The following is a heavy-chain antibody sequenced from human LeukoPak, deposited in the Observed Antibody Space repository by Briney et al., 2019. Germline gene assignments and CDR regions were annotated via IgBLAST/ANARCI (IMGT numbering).Heavy chain of an antibody. Sequence: GGSLRLSCAASGFTFSSYAMSWVRQAPGKGLEWVSAISGSGGGTYYADSVKGRFTISRDNSKNTLYLQMNSLRAEDTAVYYCAKHAVVTPASDADYWGQGTLVTVSS. CDR1: GFTFSSYA. J-gene: IGHJ4*02. CDR2: ISGSGGGT. CDR3: AKHAVVTPASDADY. D-gene: IGHD4-23*01. V-gene: IGHV3-23*01.